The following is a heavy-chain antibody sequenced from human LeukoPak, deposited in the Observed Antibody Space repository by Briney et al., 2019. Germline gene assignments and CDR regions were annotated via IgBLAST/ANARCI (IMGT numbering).Heavy chain of an antibody. D-gene: IGHD2-15*01. V-gene: IGHV1-69*06. J-gene: IGHJ4*02. Sequence: SVKVSCKASGGAFSSYAISWVRQAPGQGLEWMGRIIPIFGTANYAQKFQGRVTITADKSTSTAYMERSSLRSEDTAVYYCTRELGCSGGSCYPDYWGQGTLVTVSS. CDR3: TRELGCSGGSCYPDY. CDR2: IIPIFGTA. CDR1: GGAFSSYA.